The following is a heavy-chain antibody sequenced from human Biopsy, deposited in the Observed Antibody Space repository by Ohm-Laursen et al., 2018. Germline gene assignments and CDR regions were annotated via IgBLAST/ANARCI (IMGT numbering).Heavy chain of an antibody. V-gene: IGHV4-59*06. CDR1: NVSFSSFY. Sequence: SDTLSLTCAVYNVSFSSFYWSWIRQPPGKGLEWIGNIFYSANTYYNPSLKSRVTISVDTSKNQFSLKLSSVTAADTAVYYCARLGSGDYFPTFFDFWGQGALVTVSS. CDR3: ARLGSGDYFPTFFDF. J-gene: IGHJ4*02. D-gene: IGHD5-12*01. CDR2: IFYSANT.